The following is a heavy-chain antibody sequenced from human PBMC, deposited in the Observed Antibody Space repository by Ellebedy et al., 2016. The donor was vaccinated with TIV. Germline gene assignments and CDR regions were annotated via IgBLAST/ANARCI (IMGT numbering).Heavy chain of an antibody. CDR2: MFYSGST. V-gene: IGHV4-61*03. D-gene: IGHD6-19*01. CDR1: GGSVSSSFYY. J-gene: IGHJ3*02. Sequence: GSLRLSXTVSGGSVSSSFYYWSWIRQPPGKGLEWIGYMFYSGSTKYNPSLKGRVTISIDTSKNHFSLRLSSVTAADTAVYYCATYSSGWKSDAFDIWGQGTVVTVSS. CDR3: ATYSSGWKSDAFDI.